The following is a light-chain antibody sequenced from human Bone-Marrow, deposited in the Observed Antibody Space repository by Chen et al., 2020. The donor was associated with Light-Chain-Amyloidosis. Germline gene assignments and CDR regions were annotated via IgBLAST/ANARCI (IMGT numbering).Light chain of an antibody. CDR2: DDS. CDR3: QVWDRSSDRPV. Sequence: SYVLTQPSSVSVAPGQTATIACGGNNIGSTSVHWYQQTPGQAPLLVVYDDSDRPSGITARLSGSKSGNTATLTISRVEAGDEADYYCQVWDRSSDRPVFGGGTKLTVL. CDR1: NIGSTS. J-gene: IGLJ3*02. V-gene: IGLV3-21*02.